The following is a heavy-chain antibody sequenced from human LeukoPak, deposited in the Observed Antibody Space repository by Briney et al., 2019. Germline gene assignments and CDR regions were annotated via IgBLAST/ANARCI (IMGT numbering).Heavy chain of an antibody. Sequence: SETLSLTCTVSGGSISSYYWSWIRQHPGKGLEWIGYIYYSGSTYYNPSLKSRVTISVDTSENQFSLKLSSVTAADTAVYYCARDQGSGTGFDYWGQGTLVTVSS. CDR3: ARDQGSGTGFDY. V-gene: IGHV4-59*06. J-gene: IGHJ4*02. D-gene: IGHD3-10*01. CDR1: GGSISSYY. CDR2: IYYSGST.